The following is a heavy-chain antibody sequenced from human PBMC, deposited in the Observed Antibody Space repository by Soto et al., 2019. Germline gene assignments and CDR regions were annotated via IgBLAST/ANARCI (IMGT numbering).Heavy chain of an antibody. CDR1: GGSFSGYY. D-gene: IGHD2-2*01. Sequence: WRPLSLTCAGYGGSFSGYYGSWIGQPPGKGLEWIGEINHSGSTNYNPYLKSRVTISVDTSKNQFSLKLSSVTAADTAVYYWARLYCSSTSCYYGRDVWGQGTTVT. V-gene: IGHV4-34*01. CDR2: INHSGST. CDR3: ARLYCSSTSCYYGRDV. J-gene: IGHJ6*02.